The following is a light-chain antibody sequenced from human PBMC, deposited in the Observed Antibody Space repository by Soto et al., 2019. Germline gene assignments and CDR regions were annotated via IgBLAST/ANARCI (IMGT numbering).Light chain of an antibody. CDR3: CSYAGNNALV. CDR1: SSNVGSYNF. CDR2: EVS. V-gene: IGLV2-23*02. Sequence: SVLTQPASVCGYRGQSITISRTGTSSNVGSYNFVSWYRQYPGKAPELIIYEVSQRPSTFFNRFSGSKSGNTASLTISGLQSDDEADYYCCSYAGNNALVFGGGTKVTVL. J-gene: IGLJ3*02.